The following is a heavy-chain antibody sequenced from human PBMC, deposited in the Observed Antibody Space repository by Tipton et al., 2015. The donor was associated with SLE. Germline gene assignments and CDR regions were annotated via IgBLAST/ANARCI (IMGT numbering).Heavy chain of an antibody. J-gene: IGHJ5*02. CDR2: IYYSGST. D-gene: IGHD5-12*01. V-gene: IGHV4-39*07. CDR1: GGSISSSSYY. Sequence: TLSLTCTVSGGSISSSSYYWGWIRQPPGKGLEWIGSIYYSGSTYYNPSLKSRVTISVDTSKNQFSLILSSVTAADTAVYYCARQATVATITRAYWFDPWGQGTLVTVSS. CDR3: ARQATVATITRAYWFDP.